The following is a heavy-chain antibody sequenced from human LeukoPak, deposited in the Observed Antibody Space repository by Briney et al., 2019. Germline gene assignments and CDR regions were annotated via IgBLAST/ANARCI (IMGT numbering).Heavy chain of an antibody. Sequence: GGSLRLSCAASGLTLGDYAMRWVRQAPGKGLEWVSGISWNSGSIGYADSVKGRFTISRDNAKNSLYLQMNSLTAEDTALYYCAEGFRGVISDYFDYWGQGTLVTVSS. CDR1: GLTLGDYA. D-gene: IGHD3-10*01. V-gene: IGHV3-9*01. CDR2: ISWNSGSI. CDR3: AEGFRGVISDYFDY. J-gene: IGHJ4*02.